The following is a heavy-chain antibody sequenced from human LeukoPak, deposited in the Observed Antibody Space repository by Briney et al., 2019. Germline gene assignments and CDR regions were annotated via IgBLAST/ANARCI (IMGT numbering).Heavy chain of an antibody. J-gene: IGHJ4*02. D-gene: IGHD6-13*01. CDR1: GFTFSTYN. V-gene: IGHV3-21*01. CDR2: ISSSGSDT. Sequence: PGGSLRLSCAASGFTFSTYNMNWVRQAPGKGLEWVSSISSSGSDTYYADSVKGRFTVSRDNAKNSLHLQMNNLRAEDTAVYYCTTGSPWVFDYWGQGTLVTVSS. CDR3: TTGSPWVFDY.